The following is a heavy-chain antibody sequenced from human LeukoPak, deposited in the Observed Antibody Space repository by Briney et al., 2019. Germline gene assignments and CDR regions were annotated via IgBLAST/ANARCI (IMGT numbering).Heavy chain of an antibody. V-gene: IGHV3-7*01. Sequence: GGSLRLSCAASGFTFSSYWMSWVRQAPGKGLEWVANIKQDGSEKYYVDSVKGRFTISRDSAKNSLYLQMNSLRAEDTAVYYCARDGPYASGWESAFDYWGQGTLVTVAS. CDR3: ARDGPYASGWESAFDY. D-gene: IGHD6-19*01. J-gene: IGHJ4*02. CDR2: IKQDGSEK. CDR1: GFTFSSYW.